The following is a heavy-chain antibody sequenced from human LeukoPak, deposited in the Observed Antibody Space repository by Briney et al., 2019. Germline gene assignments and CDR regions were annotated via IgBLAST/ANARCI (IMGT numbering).Heavy chain of an antibody. V-gene: IGHV3-48*03. Sequence: GGSLRLSCAASGFTFSSYEMNWVRQAPGKGLEWVSYISSSGSTIYYADSVKGRFTISRDNAKNSLYLQMNSLRAEDTALYYCATAYDILTPGSFDAFDIWGQGTMVTVSS. CDR1: GFTFSSYE. J-gene: IGHJ3*02. CDR3: ATAYDILTPGSFDAFDI. CDR2: ISSSGSTI. D-gene: IGHD3-9*01.